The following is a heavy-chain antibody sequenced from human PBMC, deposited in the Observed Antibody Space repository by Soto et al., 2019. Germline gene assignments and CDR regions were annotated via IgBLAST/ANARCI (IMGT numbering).Heavy chain of an antibody. J-gene: IGHJ4*02. CDR2: INHSGST. Sequence: PSETLSLTCAVYGGSFSSYYWSWIRQPPGKGLEWIGEINHSGSTNYNPSLKSRVTISVDTSRNQFSLKLTSVTAADAAVYYCARGALTYGSGSYYPFHFWGQGTLVTVSS. V-gene: IGHV4-34*01. CDR3: ARGALTYGSGSYYPFHF. CDR1: GGSFSSYY. D-gene: IGHD3-10*01.